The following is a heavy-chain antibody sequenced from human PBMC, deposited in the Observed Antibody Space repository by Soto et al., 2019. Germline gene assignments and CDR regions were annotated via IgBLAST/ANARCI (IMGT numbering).Heavy chain of an antibody. CDR3: ARANWNAAYDRKDGPLWDYYYMDV. J-gene: IGHJ6*03. D-gene: IGHD1-20*01. CDR2: IYYSGST. Sequence: SSETLSLTCTVSGGSISSYYWSWIRQPPGKGLEWIGYIYYSGSTNYNPSLKSRVTISVDTSKNQFSLKLSSVTAADTAVYYCARANWNAAYDRKDGPLWDYYYMDVWGKGTTVTVSS. V-gene: IGHV4-59*01. CDR1: GGSISSYY.